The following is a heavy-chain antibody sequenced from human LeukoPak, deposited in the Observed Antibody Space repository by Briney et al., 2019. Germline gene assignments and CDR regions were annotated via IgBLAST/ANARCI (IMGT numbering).Heavy chain of an antibody. V-gene: IGHV3-64D*09. J-gene: IGHJ4*02. CDR2: ICSNGGST. CDR3: VKDTGTGYRYGEFDY. CDR1: GFTFSGYA. Sequence: GGSLRLSCSASGFTFSGYAMHWVRQAPGKGLEYVSAICSNGGSTYYADSLKGRFTISRSNSKNTLYLQMSSLRAEDTAVYYCVKDTGTGYRYGEFDYWGQGTLVTVSS. D-gene: IGHD5-18*01.